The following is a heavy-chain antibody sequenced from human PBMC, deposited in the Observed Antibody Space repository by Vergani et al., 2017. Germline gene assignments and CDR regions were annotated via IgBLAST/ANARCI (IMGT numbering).Heavy chain of an antibody. CDR3: ARDFGGSGKPDY. J-gene: IGHJ4*02. CDR1: GGTFSSYT. D-gene: IGHD3-10*01. Sequence: QVQLVQSGAEVKKPGSSVKVSCKASGGTFSSYTISWVRQAPGQGLEWMGRIIPILGIANYAQKFQGRVTITADKSTSTAYMELSSLRSEDTAVYYCARDFGGSGKPDYWGQGTLVTVSS. V-gene: IGHV1-69*08. CDR2: IIPILGIA.